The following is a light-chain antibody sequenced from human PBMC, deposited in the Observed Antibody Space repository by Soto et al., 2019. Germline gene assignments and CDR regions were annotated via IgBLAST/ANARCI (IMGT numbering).Light chain of an antibody. CDR3: TSYTSRSTLGV. V-gene: IGLV2-14*03. J-gene: IGLJ2*01. Sequence: QSALTQPASVSGSLGQSITISCTGSNSDIGGYSYVSWYQQHPGKAPKLMIYDVSNRPSGVSYRFSGSKSGNTASLTISGLQAEDEADYYCTSYTSRSTLGVFGGGTKLTVL. CDR2: DVS. CDR1: NSDIGGYSY.